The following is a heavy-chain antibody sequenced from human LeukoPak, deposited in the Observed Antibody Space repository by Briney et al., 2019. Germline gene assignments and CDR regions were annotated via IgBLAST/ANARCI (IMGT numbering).Heavy chain of an antibody. CDR2: IYGGGST. CDR1: GFTVSSNY. J-gene: IGHJ4*02. V-gene: IGHV3-53*05. Sequence: GRSLRLSCAASGFTVSSNYMSWVRQAPGKGLEWVSVIYGGGSTYYADSVKGRFTISRDNSKNTLYLQMNSLRAEDTAVHYCAKDSSIYCSSTSCYSNFDYWGQGNLVTVSS. D-gene: IGHD2-2*02. CDR3: AKDSSIYCSSTSCYSNFDY.